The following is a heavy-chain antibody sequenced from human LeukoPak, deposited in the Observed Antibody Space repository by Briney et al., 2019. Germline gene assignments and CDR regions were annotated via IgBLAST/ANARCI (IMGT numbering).Heavy chain of an antibody. V-gene: IGHV3-11*06. CDR2: ISTSSSST. D-gene: IGHD5-24*01. CDR3: ARGRWLIDY. CDR1: GFRFSDFY. J-gene: IGHJ4*02. Sequence: GGSLRLSCVTSGFRFSDFYMSWIRQAPGKGLEWVAFISTSSSSTEYADSVKGRFTISRDNAKNSLYLQLNSLRAEDTAVYYCARGRWLIDYWGRGTLVTVSS.